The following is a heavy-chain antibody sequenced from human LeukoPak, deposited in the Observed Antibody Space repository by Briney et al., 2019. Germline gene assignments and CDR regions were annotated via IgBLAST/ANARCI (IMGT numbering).Heavy chain of an antibody. CDR2: INVNRGGT. Sequence: ASVKVSCKASGYTFTGYYMHWVRQAPGQGLEWMGWINVNRGGTNYAQKFRDRVTMTRDTSISTAYMELSRLRSDDTAVYFCTRIFCNSTSCYHFDHWAREPWSPFPQ. CDR3: TRIFCNSTSCYHFDH. D-gene: IGHD2-2*01. V-gene: IGHV1-2*02. J-gene: IGHJ4*02. CDR1: GYTFTGYY.